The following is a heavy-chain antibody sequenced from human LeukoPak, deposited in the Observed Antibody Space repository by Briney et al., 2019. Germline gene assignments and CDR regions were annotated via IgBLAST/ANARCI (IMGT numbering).Heavy chain of an antibody. J-gene: IGHJ4*02. Sequence: SETLSLTCTVSGGSISSSTFYWGWIRQAPGKGLEWIGSIYSNGGTYYNPSLKSRVTISVDTSKNQFSLKLSSVTAADTAVYYCARVTDYYDSSGYIDYWGQGTLVTVSS. D-gene: IGHD3-22*01. CDR2: IYSNGGT. V-gene: IGHV4-39*07. CDR1: GGSISSSTFY. CDR3: ARVTDYYDSSGYIDY.